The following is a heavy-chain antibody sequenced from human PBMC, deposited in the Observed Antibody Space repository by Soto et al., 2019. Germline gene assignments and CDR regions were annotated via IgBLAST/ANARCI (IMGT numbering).Heavy chain of an antibody. D-gene: IGHD2-21*02. Sequence: ASVKVSCKPSGYTLSTYYLHWVRQAPGQGLEWTGIIHPSGGGSTYAQKFLGRVTMTRDTSTSTVFMELSSLRSADTAVYYCARGGHIAVVTASFDYWGQGTLVTVSS. CDR3: ARGGHIAVVTASFDY. J-gene: IGHJ4*02. CDR2: IHPSGGGS. V-gene: IGHV1-46*03. CDR1: GYTLSTYY.